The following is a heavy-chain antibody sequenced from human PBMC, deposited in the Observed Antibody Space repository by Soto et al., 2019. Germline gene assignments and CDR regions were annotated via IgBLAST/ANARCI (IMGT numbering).Heavy chain of an antibody. CDR3: ARAVGYCSSTSCYRGGYNWFDP. Sequence: LRLSCAASGFTFSSYGMHWVRQAPGKGLEWVAVIWYDGSNKYYADSVKGRFTISRDNSKNTLYLQMNSLRAEDTAVYYCARAVGYCSSTSCYRGGYNWFDPWGQGTLVTVS. CDR1: GFTFSSYG. V-gene: IGHV3-33*01. D-gene: IGHD2-2*01. CDR2: IWYDGSNK. J-gene: IGHJ5*02.